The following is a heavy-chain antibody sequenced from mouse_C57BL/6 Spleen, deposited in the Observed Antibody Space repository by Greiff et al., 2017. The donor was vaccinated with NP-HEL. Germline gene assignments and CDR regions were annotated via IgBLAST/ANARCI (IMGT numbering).Heavy chain of an antibody. CDR2: IDPETGGT. CDR1: GYTFTDYE. J-gene: IGHJ2*01. Sequence: VKLVESGAELVRPGASVTLSCKASGYTFTDYEMHWVKQTPVHGLEWIGAIDPETGGTAYNQKFKGKAILTADKSSSTAYMELRSLTSEDSAVYYCTRGDYYGRRDYWGQGTTLTVSS. V-gene: IGHV1-15*01. D-gene: IGHD1-1*01. CDR3: TRGDYYGRRDY.